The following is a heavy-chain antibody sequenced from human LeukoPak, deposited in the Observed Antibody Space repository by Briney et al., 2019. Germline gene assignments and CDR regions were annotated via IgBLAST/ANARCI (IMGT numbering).Heavy chain of an antibody. Sequence: PGGSLRLSCAAPGFTFRNYWMHWVRQVPGKGLVWVSHLNGDGSSITYADSVKGRFTISRDNAKSTLYLQMNSLRAEDTAVYYCARGRGYNPDVWGQGTTVTVSS. CDR2: LNGDGSSI. CDR3: ARGRGYNPDV. J-gene: IGHJ6*02. CDR1: GFTFRNYW. D-gene: IGHD5-18*01. V-gene: IGHV3-74*01.